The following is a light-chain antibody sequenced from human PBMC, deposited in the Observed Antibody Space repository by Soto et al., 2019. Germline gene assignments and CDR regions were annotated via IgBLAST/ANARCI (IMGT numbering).Light chain of an antibody. CDR2: DAS. V-gene: IGKV3-11*01. CDR3: QQRWA. Sequence: EIVLIQSPATLSLSPGERATLSCRASQSVSSYLAWYQQKPGQAPRLLIYDASNRATGIPARFSGSGSGTDFSLTISSLEPEDFAVYYCQQRWAFGQGTKVDIK. CDR1: QSVSSY. J-gene: IGKJ1*01.